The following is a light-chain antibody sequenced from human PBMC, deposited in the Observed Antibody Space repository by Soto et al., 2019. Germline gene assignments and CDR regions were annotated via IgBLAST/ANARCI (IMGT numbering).Light chain of an antibody. CDR1: QGIXSY. Sequence: AIRMTQSPSSLSASTGDRVTTTCRASQGIXSYLAWYQQKPGKAPKLLIYAASTLQSGVPSRFSGSGSGTDFTLTISCLQSEDFATYYCQQYYSYPPLTFGGGTKVEIK. V-gene: IGKV1-8*01. CDR2: AAS. J-gene: IGKJ4*01. CDR3: QQYYSYPPLT.